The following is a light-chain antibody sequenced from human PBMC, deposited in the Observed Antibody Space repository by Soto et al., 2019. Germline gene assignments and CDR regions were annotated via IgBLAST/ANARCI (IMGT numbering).Light chain of an antibody. CDR2: GAS. J-gene: IGKJ2*01. V-gene: IGKV3-20*01. Sequence: EIVLTQSPGTLSLSPGERATLSCRASQSVSSSYLAWYQQKPGQAPRLLIYGASSRATGIPDRFSGSGSGTDFTLTISRLEPEEFAVYYCQQYGSSPPKYTWGQGTKLEIK. CDR1: QSVSSSY. CDR3: QQYGSSPPKYT.